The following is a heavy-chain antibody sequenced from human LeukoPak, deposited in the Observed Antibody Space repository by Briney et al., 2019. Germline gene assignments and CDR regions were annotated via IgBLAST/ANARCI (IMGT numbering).Heavy chain of an antibody. J-gene: IGHJ3*02. CDR2: ISSRNSTI. CDR1: GFTFSSYT. CDR3: ARDRGGNDGFDI. D-gene: IGHD4-23*01. V-gene: IGHV3-48*02. Sequence: GGSLRLSCAASGFTFSSYTMNWVRQAPGKGLEWVSYISSRNSTIYYADSVKGRFTISRDNAKNSLFLQMNSLRDEDTAVYYCARDRGGNDGFDIWGQGTMVTVSS.